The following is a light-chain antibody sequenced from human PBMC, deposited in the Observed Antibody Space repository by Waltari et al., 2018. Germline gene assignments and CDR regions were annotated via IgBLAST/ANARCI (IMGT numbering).Light chain of an antibody. CDR3: QQFNTYPIP. CDR2: EAF. V-gene: IGKV1-5*03. Sequence: DIQMTQSPSTLSASVGDRVTITCRASHSISTWLAWYQQKPGKAPKLLIYEAFSLENGVPSRFSGSGSVTEFTLTISILQPDDFATYYCQQFNTYPIPFGLGTKVDIK. J-gene: IGKJ3*01. CDR1: HSISTW.